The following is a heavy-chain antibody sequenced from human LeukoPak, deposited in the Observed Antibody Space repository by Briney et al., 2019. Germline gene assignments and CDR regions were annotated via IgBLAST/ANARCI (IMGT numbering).Heavy chain of an antibody. D-gene: IGHD4-17*01. V-gene: IGHV3-30-3*01. Sequence: GGSLRLSCAAFGFTFSSYAMHWVRQAPGKGLEWVAVISYDGSSQYYADSVKGRFTISRDNSKNTLYLQMNSLRAEDTAVYYCARDHHAVTTSIHYWGQGTLVTVSS. CDR1: GFTFSSYA. CDR3: ARDHHAVTTSIHY. CDR2: ISYDGSSQ. J-gene: IGHJ4*02.